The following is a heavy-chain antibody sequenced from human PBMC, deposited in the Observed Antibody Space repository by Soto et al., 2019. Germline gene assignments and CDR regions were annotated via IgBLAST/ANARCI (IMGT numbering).Heavy chain of an antibody. D-gene: IGHD3-10*01. CDR3: ARDRALWYYGSGNYYGMDV. Sequence: SETLSLTCTVSGGSVGSGSYYWSWIRQPPGKGLEWIGYIYYSGSTNYNPSLKSRVTISVDTSKNQFSLKLSSVTAADTAVYYCARDRALWYYGSGNYYGMDVWGQGTTVTVS. J-gene: IGHJ6*02. CDR2: IYYSGST. CDR1: GGSVGSGSYY. V-gene: IGHV4-61*01.